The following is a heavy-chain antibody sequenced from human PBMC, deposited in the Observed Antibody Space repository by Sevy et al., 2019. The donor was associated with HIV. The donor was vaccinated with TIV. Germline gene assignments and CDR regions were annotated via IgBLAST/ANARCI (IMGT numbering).Heavy chain of an antibody. Sequence: GGSLRLSCAASGFTFSAYAMNWVRQAPGKGLEWVSAINGKGRSTHYTDSVKGRFTISSDKSKNTLFLQMNVLSAEDTAVYYGAKTIDSGGGVVRPANYFYYGMYVWGQGTTVTVSS. J-gene: IGHJ6*02. CDR2: INGKGRST. CDR1: GFTFSAYA. CDR3: AKTIDSGGGVVRPANYFYYGMYV. D-gene: IGHD1-1*01. V-gene: IGHV3-23*01.